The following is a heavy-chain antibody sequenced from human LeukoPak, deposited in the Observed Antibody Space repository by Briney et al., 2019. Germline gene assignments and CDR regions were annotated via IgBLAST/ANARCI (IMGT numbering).Heavy chain of an antibody. J-gene: IGHJ3*02. Sequence: SVKVSCKASGGTFSSYAISWVRQAPGQGLEWMGRIIPILGIANYAQKFQGRVTITADKSTSTAYMELSSLRSEDTAVYYCATRVATKHAFDIWGQGTMVTVSS. CDR3: ATRVATKHAFDI. CDR2: IIPILGIA. CDR1: GGTFSSYA. V-gene: IGHV1-69*04. D-gene: IGHD5-12*01.